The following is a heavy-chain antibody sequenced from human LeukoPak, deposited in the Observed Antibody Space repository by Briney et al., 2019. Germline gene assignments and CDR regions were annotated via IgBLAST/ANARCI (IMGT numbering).Heavy chain of an antibody. D-gene: IGHD6-13*01. CDR3: ARVPYSSSWALDY. CDR1: GVSISSYY. Sequence: SETLSLTCTVSGVSISSYYWSWIRQPPGKGLEWIGYIYYSGSTNYNPSLKSRVTISVDTSKNQFSLKLSSVTAADTAVYYCARVPYSSSWALDYWGQGTLVTVSS. V-gene: IGHV4-59*01. CDR2: IYYSGST. J-gene: IGHJ4*02.